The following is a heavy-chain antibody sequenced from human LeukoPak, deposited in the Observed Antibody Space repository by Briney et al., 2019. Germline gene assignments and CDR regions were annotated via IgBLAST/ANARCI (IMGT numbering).Heavy chain of an antibody. CDR3: ARGQAQVTIFGVVIMAWFDP. CDR1: GYTFTSYD. Sequence: ASVKVSCKASGYTFTSYDINWVRQATGQGLEWMGWMNPNSGNTGYAQKFQGRVTMTRNTSISTAYMELSSLRSEDTAVYYCARGQAQVTIFGVVIMAWFDPWDQGTLVTVSS. V-gene: IGHV1-8*01. J-gene: IGHJ5*02. D-gene: IGHD3-3*01. CDR2: MNPNSGNT.